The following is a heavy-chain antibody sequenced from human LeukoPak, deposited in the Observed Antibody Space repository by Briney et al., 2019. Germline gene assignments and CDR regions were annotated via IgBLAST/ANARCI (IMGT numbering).Heavy chain of an antibody. J-gene: IGHJ4*02. CDR2: ITSSGSST. CDR1: GFIFYSYA. V-gene: IGHV3-64*01. D-gene: IGHD3-16*02. Sequence: GGSLRLSCSASGFIFYSYAMHWVRQAPGRGLEYVAAITSSGSSTFHANSVKGSFTISRDNSKNTLYLQMGSLRPEDMAVYFCTRGPGYDYVWGTYRADYWGQGTLVTVSS. CDR3: TRGPGYDYVWGTYRADY.